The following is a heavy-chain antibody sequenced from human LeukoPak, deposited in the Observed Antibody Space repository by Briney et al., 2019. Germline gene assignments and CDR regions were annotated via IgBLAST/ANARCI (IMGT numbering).Heavy chain of an antibody. V-gene: IGHV4-59*08. CDR3: ARSYEDLLNWFDP. Sequence: LETLSLTCTVSGGSISSYHWSWIRQPPGKGLEWIGYIYYSGSTNYNPSLKSRVTISVDTSKNQFSLKLSSVTAADTAVYYCARSYEDLLNWFDPWGQGTLVTVSS. J-gene: IGHJ5*02. D-gene: IGHD1-26*01. CDR2: IYYSGST. CDR1: GGSISSYH.